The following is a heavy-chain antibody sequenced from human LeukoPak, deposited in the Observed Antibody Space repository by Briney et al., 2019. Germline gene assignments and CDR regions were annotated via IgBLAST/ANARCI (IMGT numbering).Heavy chain of an antibody. CDR1: GFTFSSYG. V-gene: IGHV3-30*18. CDR3: AKDSIRAMGDY. CDR2: ISYDGSNK. J-gene: IGHJ4*02. Sequence: GGSLRLSCAASGFTFSSYGMPWVRQAPGKGLEWVAVISYDGSNKYYADSVKGRFTISRDNSKNTLYLQMNSLRAEDTAVYYCAKDSIRAMGDYWGQGTLVTVSS. D-gene: IGHD5-18*01.